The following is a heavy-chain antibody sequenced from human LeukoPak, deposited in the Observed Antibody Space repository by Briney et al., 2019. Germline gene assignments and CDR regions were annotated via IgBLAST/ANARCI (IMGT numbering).Heavy chain of an antibody. Sequence: GGSLRLSCAASGFTFSSYSMNWVRQAPGKGLEWVSSISSSSSYIYYADSVKGNSLYPQMNSLRAEDTAVYYCAREITIVVVTAPLEPDAFDIWGQGTMVTVSS. V-gene: IGHV3-21*01. CDR3: AREITIVVVTAPLEPDAFDI. CDR1: GFTFSSYS. CDR2: ISSSSSYI. D-gene: IGHD2-21*02. J-gene: IGHJ3*02.